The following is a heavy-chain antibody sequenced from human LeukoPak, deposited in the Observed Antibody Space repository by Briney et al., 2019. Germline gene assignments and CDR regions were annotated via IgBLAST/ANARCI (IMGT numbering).Heavy chain of an antibody. Sequence: GESLKISCKGSGYDFTTYWIGWVRQMPGQGLELMGIVYPGDADVRYSPSFQGQVTFSADKSVNIAYLQWSSLKVSDSAMYYCARLSRVGISSTSFYFDYWGQGTQVTVSS. CDR2: VYPGDADV. J-gene: IGHJ4*02. D-gene: IGHD1-14*01. CDR3: ARLSRVGISSTSFYFDY. CDR1: GYDFTTYW. V-gene: IGHV5-51*01.